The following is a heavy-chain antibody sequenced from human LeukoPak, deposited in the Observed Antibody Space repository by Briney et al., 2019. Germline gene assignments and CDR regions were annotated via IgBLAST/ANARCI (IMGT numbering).Heavy chain of an antibody. V-gene: IGHV1-46*01. Sequence: ASVKVSCKASGYTFTTHDMHRVRQSAGPHVEGMRRFDANSGRIIYAQKSQGRVSMTRDTSTSTVYMELTSLRSEDTAAYSCSTAPNGGVEGRFDYWGQGTLVTVSS. J-gene: IGHJ4*02. CDR2: FDANSGRI. D-gene: IGHD7-27*01. CDR1: GYTFTTHD. CDR3: STAPNGGVEGRFDY.